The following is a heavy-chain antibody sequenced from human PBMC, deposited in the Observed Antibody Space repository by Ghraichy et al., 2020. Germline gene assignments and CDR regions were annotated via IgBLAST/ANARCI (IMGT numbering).Heavy chain of an antibody. CDR3: ARDQTVRSSILYTEGDRYYYYYYGMDV. CDR1: GYTFTGYY. D-gene: IGHD2-15*01. J-gene: IGHJ6*02. Sequence: ASVKVSCKASGYTFTGYYMHWVRQAPGQGLEWMGWINPNSGGTNYAQKFQGRVTMTRDTSISTAYMELSRLRSDDTAVYYCARDQTVRSSILYTEGDRYYYYYYGMDVWGQGTTVTVSS. CDR2: INPNSGGT. V-gene: IGHV1-2*02.